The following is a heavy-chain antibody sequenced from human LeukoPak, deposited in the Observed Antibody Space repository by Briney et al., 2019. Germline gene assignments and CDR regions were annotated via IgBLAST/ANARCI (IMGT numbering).Heavy chain of an antibody. D-gene: IGHD3-3*01. Sequence: GGSLRLSCAGSGFTFSSYAMTWVRQAPGRGLEWGSSISRSGGTTYYADSVKGRFTISRDNSKNTLFLQMNSLRAEDTAVYFCAKLGGDVRFLEYLRTNYYYYYYYMDVWGKGTTVTVSS. J-gene: IGHJ6*03. CDR2: ISRSGGTT. CDR3: AKLGGDVRFLEYLRTNYYYYYYYMDV. CDR1: GFTFSSYA. V-gene: IGHV3-23*01.